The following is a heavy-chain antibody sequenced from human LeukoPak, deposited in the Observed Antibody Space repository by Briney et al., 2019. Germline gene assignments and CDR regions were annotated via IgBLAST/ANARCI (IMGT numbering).Heavy chain of an antibody. Sequence: GGSLRLSCAASEFTFSSHAMNWVRQAPGKGLEWVSSIGGIGASTYYANSVKGRFTISRDNSKNTLYLQMNSLRAEDTALYYCAKAAYGDYVNWFDPWGQGILVIVSS. J-gene: IGHJ5*02. CDR3: AKAAYGDYVNWFDP. V-gene: IGHV3-23*01. D-gene: IGHD4-17*01. CDR2: IGGIGAST. CDR1: EFTFSSHA.